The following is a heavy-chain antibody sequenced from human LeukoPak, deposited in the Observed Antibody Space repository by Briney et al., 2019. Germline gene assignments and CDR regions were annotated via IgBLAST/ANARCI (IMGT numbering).Heavy chain of an antibody. V-gene: IGHV3-23*01. CDR2: ISGSGGST. D-gene: IGHD6-6*01. Sequence: GGSLRLSCTTSKFNFNSYGMTWVRQAPGKGLEWVSSISGSGGSTQYADSVKGRFTISRDNSKNTLYLQMNSLRAEDTAVYYCANVEYSSSPVYYWGQGTLVTVSS. CDR3: ANVEYSSSPVYY. J-gene: IGHJ4*02. CDR1: KFNFNSYG.